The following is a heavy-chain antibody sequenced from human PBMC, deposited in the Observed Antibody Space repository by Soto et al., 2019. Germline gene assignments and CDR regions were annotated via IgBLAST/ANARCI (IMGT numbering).Heavy chain of an antibody. Sequence: QVQLQESGPGLVKPSQTLSLTCTVSGGSISSGGYYWSWIRQHPGKGLEWIGYIYYSGSTYYNPSLKSRVTISVDTSKNQFSLKLISVTAADTAVYYCARDNYYDSSGPRRAFDIWGQGTMVTVSS. CDR3: ARDNYYDSSGPRRAFDI. V-gene: IGHV4-31*03. J-gene: IGHJ3*02. CDR1: GGSISSGGYY. D-gene: IGHD3-22*01. CDR2: IYYSGST.